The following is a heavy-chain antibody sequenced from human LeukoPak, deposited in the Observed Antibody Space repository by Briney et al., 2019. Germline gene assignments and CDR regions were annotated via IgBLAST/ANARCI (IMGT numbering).Heavy chain of an antibody. V-gene: IGHV1-3*03. Sequence: ASVRVSCKASGYTFTSYAMHWVRQAPGQRLQWMGWINAGNGNTKYSQEFQGRGTITWDKSASTAYMELSSLRSEVMAVYYCARPKYSSSWLDAFDIWGQGTMVTVSS. D-gene: IGHD6-13*01. J-gene: IGHJ3*02. CDR2: INAGNGNT. CDR3: ARPKYSSSWLDAFDI. CDR1: GYTFTSYA.